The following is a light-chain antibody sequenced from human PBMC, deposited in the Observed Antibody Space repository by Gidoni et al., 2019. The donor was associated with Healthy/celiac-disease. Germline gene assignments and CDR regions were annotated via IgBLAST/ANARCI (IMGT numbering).Light chain of an antibody. J-gene: IGLJ2*01. CDR3: QSADSSGTYEV. CDR1: ALPKQY. CDR2: KDS. Sequence: SYELTQPPSVAVSPGQTARITCSGDALPKQYAYWYQQEPGRAPVLVIYKDSERPSGIPDRFSGSSSGTTVTLTISGVQAEDEADYYCQSADSSGTYEVFGGGTKLTVL. V-gene: IGLV3-25*03.